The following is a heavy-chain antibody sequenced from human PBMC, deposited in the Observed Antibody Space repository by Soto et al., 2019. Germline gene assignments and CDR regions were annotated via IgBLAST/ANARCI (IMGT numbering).Heavy chain of an antibody. CDR1: GFKISSSS. CDR2: ISDSGSNT. Sequence: PGGSLRLSCAAFGFKISSSSMNWVRQAPGRGLEWVAYISDSGSNTLYADSVKGRFTVSRDTAKNSLYLQMNSLRAEDTAVYYCARDTTSITMHVWGQGTTVTVSS. V-gene: IGHV3-48*01. J-gene: IGHJ6*02. D-gene: IGHD3-10*01. CDR3: ARDTTSITMHV.